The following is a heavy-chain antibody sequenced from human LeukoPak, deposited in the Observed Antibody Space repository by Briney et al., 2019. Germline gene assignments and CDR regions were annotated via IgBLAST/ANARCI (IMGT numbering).Heavy chain of an antibody. V-gene: IGHV4-31*03. J-gene: IGHJ4*02. Sequence: SETLSLTCTVSGGSISSGGYYWRWIRQHPGKGLEWIGYIYYSGSTYYNPSLKSRVTISVDTSKNQFSLKLSSVTAADTAVYYCARGFSYGGNLRYWGQGTLVTVSS. CDR1: GGSISSGGYY. D-gene: IGHD4-23*01. CDR2: IYYSGST. CDR3: ARGFSYGGNLRY.